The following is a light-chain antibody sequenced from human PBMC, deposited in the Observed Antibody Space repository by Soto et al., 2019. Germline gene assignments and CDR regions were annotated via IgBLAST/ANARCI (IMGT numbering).Light chain of an antibody. V-gene: IGKV3-11*01. CDR2: DTS. J-gene: IGKJ1*01. CDR1: QRIGTY. CDR3: QHRSNSPPTWT. Sequence: EIVLPQSPATLSLSPGDRATLSCRASQRIGTYLAWYQQKAGQAPSLLIYDTSNRATGIPTRFSGSGSGTDFTLTISSLEPEDFAVYFCQHRSNSPPTWTFGQGTKVAIK.